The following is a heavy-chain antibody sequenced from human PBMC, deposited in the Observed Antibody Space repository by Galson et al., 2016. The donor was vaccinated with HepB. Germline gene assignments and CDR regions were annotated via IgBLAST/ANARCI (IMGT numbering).Heavy chain of an antibody. CDR3: ARDRYDFWSGYPHYFDY. Sequence: GSISPYYWSWIRQPPGKGLEWIGYISYSGITNYNPSLKSRVTISVDTSKNQFSLKPSSVTAADTAVYYCARDRYDFWSGYPHYFDYWGQGTLVTVSS. D-gene: IGHD3-3*01. J-gene: IGHJ4*02. CDR1: GSISPYY. V-gene: IGHV4-59*01. CDR2: ISYSGIT.